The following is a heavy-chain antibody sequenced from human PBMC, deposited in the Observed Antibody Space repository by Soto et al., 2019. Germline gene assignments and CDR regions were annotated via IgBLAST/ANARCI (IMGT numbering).Heavy chain of an antibody. D-gene: IGHD3-22*01. Sequence: EVQLLESGGGLVQPGGSLRLSCAASGFTFNNYAMSWVRQAPGKGLEWVSAISGGNTFYADSVKGRFTTSRDNSKNTLFLQMNNLRAEDTAVYYCALRVYYYYNSDWGQVTMVTVSS. CDR1: GFTFNNYA. CDR2: ISGGNT. CDR3: ALRVYYYYNSD. V-gene: IGHV3-23*01. J-gene: IGHJ3*01.